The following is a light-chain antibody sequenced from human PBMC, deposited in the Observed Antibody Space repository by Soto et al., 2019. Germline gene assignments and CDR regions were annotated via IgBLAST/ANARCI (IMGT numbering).Light chain of an antibody. Sequence: ETMMTQSPGTLSVSLGERATLSCRASQSLRSSLAWYQQKPGQAPRLLIYDASTRATGIPARFSGSGSGTDFTLTISGLQSEDFAVYYCQQYNNWPQTFGQGTKVDIK. CDR2: DAS. CDR3: QQYNNWPQT. CDR1: QSLRSS. J-gene: IGKJ1*01. V-gene: IGKV3-15*01.